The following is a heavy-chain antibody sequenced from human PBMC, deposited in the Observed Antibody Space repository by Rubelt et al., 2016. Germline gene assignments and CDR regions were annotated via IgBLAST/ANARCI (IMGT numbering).Heavy chain of an antibody. J-gene: IGHJ4*02. Sequence: QVQLQQWGAGLLKPSETLSLTCAVYGGSFSGYYWSWIRQPPGKGLEWIGEINHSGSTNYNPSLKSRVTISVDTSKNQCSLQLNSVTPEDTAVYYCARDDEALAHYYFDSWGQGTLVTVSS. CDR3: ARDDEALAHYYFDS. CDR1: GGSFSGYY. V-gene: IGHV4-34*01. CDR2: INHSGST. D-gene: IGHD1/OR15-1a*01.